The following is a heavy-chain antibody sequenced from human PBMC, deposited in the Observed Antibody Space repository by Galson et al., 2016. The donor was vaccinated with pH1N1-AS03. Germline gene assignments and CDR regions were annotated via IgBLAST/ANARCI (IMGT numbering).Heavy chain of an antibody. J-gene: IGHJ4*02. CDR1: GFTFSDYY. V-gene: IGHV3-11*01. CDR2: ISGSGATI. CDR3: ARSSYDILTNPLY. D-gene: IGHD3-9*01. Sequence: SLRLSCAASGFTFSDYYMSWIRQTPGKGLKWVSYISGSGATIYYAESVKGRFSISRDSAKNSLFLQMNSLRVEDTAVYYCARSSYDILTNPLYWGQGVPVTVSS.